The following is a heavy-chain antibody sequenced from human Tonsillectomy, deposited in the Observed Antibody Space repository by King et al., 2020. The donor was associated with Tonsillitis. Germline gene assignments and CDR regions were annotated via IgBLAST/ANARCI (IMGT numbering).Heavy chain of an antibody. J-gene: IGHJ4*02. CDR3: TSCGESLVGATYFDY. CDR2: IKSKTEGGTT. D-gene: IGHD1-26*01. V-gene: IGHV3-15*01. CDR1: GFTFSNAW. Sequence: VQLVESGGGLVKPGGSLRLSCAASGFTFSNAWLSWVRQAPGKGLEWGGRIKSKTEGGTTDYAAPVKGRFTISRDDSKNTLYLQMNSLKTEDTAVYYCTSCGESLVGATYFDYWGQGTLVTVSS.